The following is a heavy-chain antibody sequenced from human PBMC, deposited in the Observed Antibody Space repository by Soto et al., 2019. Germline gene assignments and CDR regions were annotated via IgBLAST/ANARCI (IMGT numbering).Heavy chain of an antibody. D-gene: IGHD2-15*01. J-gene: IGHJ6*02. CDR1: GFTFSSYG. CDR2: ISYDGSNK. V-gene: IGHV3-30*18. Sequence: PGGSLRLSCAASGFTFSSYGMHWVRQAPGKGLEWVAVISYDGSNKYYADSVKGRFTISRDNSKNTLYLQMNSLGAEDTAVYYCAKCSNLLYYYYGTDVWGQGTTVTVSS. CDR3: AKCSNLLYYYYGTDV.